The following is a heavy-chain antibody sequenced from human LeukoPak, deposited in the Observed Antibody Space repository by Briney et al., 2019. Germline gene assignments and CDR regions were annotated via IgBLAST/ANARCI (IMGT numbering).Heavy chain of an antibody. CDR1: GYTFTGYY. J-gene: IGHJ5*02. CDR3: ARVPIRRHYESTGYYYEDP. D-gene: IGHD3-22*01. V-gene: IGHV1-2*02. Sequence: ASLKVSCKASGYTFTGYYMHWVRHAPGQGLEWMGWINPNSGGANYAQKFQGRVTMTRDTSISTAYMELSRLRSDDTGVYYCARVPIRRHYESTGYYYEDPWGQGTLVTVSS. CDR2: INPNSGGA.